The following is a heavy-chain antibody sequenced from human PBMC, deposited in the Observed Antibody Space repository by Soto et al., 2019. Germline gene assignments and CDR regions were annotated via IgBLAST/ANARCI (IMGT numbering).Heavy chain of an antibody. CDR1: GYTFTSYD. V-gene: IGHV1-46*01. Sequence: ASVKVSCKASGYTFTSYDINWVRQAPGQGLEWMGIINPSGGSTSYAQKFQGRVTMTRDTSTSTVYMELSSLRSEDTAVYYCARVPSIAARRYYFDYWGQGTLVTVSS. CDR3: ARVPSIAARRYYFDY. CDR2: INPSGGST. D-gene: IGHD6-6*01. J-gene: IGHJ4*02.